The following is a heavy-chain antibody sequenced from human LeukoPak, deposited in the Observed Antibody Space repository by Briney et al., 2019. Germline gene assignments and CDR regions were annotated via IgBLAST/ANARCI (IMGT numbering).Heavy chain of an antibody. CDR1: GFTFSSYG. CDR3: ARNRDWYLPFDY. J-gene: IGHJ4*02. D-gene: IGHD3-9*01. CDR2: IWYDGSNK. Sequence: SGGSLRLSCAASGFTFSSYGMHWVRQAPGKGLEWVAVIWYDGSNKYYADSVKGRFTISRDNSKNTLYLQMNSLRAEDTAVYYCARNRDWYLPFDYWGQGTLVTVSS. V-gene: IGHV3-33*08.